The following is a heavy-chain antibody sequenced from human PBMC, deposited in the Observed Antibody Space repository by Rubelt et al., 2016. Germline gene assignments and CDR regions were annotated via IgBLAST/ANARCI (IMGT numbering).Heavy chain of an antibody. Sequence: EVQLVESGGGLVQPGGSLRLSCAASGFTFSSYEMNWVRQAPGKGLEWVSYISSRGSTIYYADSVKGRFTISRDNAKNSLYLQMNSLRAEDTAVYYCARSDIVATITDYWGQGTLVTVSS. CDR2: ISSRGSTI. J-gene: IGHJ4*02. CDR3: ARSDIVATITDY. V-gene: IGHV3-48*03. CDR1: GFTFSSYE. D-gene: IGHD5-12*01.